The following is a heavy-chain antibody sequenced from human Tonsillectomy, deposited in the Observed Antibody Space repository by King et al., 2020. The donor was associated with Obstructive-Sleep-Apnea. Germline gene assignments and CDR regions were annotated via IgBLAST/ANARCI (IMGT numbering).Heavy chain of an antibody. J-gene: IGHJ6*02. CDR2: IYYSGST. Sequence: QLQESGPGLVKPSETLSLTCTVSGGSISSSSYYWVWIRHPPGKGLECSGSIYYSGSTYYHPALQSLVTISIDKAKNQFSPHLSSVTAADTAVYYCARNPAQDYYYGMDVWGQGTTVTVSS. CDR3: ARNPAQDYYYGMDV. V-gene: IGHV4-39*07. CDR1: GGSISSSSYY.